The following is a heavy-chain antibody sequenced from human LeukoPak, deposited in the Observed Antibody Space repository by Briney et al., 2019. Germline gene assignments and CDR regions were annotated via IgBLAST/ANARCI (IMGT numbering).Heavy chain of an antibody. CDR3: ARGASSGYYHDY. V-gene: IGHV4-34*01. Sequence: SETLSLTCAVYGGSFSGYYWSWIRQPPGKGLEWIGEINHSGSTNYNPSLKSRVTISADTSKNQFSLKLNSVTAADTAVYYCARGASSGYYHDYWGQGTLVTVSS. D-gene: IGHD3-22*01. CDR1: GGSFSGYY. J-gene: IGHJ4*02. CDR2: INHSGST.